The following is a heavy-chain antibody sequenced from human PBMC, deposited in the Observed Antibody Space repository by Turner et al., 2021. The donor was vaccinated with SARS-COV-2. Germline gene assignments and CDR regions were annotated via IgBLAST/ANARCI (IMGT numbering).Heavy chain of an antibody. J-gene: IGHJ3*02. CDR2: ISAYNCNA. V-gene: IGHV1-18*04. CDR1: GYTFTSYS. CDR3: AREGTDEVVIKEDAFDI. Sequence: QVQLVQSGAEVKKPGASVQVSCKASGYTFTSYSISWVRQAPGQGLEWMGWISAYNCNANYAQKLQGRVTMTTDTYTSTAYMELRSLRADDAAVYYCAREGTDEVVIKEDAFDIWGQGTMVTVSS. D-gene: IGHD2-15*01.